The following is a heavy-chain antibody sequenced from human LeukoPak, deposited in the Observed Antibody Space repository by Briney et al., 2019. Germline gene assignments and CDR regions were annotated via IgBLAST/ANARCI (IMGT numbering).Heavy chain of an antibody. D-gene: IGHD6-13*01. Sequence: PSETLSLTCAVYGGSFSGYYWSWIRQPPGKGLEWIGEINHSGSTNYNPSLKSRVTISVDTSKNQFSLKLSSVTAADTAVYYCARGPSGAAAGAAYWGQGTLVTVSS. J-gene: IGHJ4*02. CDR3: ARGPSGAAAGAAY. V-gene: IGHV4-34*01. CDR2: INHSGST. CDR1: GGSFSGYY.